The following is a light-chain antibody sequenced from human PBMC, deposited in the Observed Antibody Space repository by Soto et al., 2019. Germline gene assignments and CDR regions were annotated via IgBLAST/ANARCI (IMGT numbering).Light chain of an antibody. CDR2: KVS. CDR1: QSLVH. Sequence: DVVMTQSPLSLPVTLGQPASISCRARQSLVHLTWFQQRPGQSPRRLIHKVSNRDSGVPDRFSGSGSGTDFTLKISRVEAVDVGVYYCMQGTHWPYTFGQGNKLEIK. V-gene: IGKV2-30*02. J-gene: IGKJ2*01. CDR3: MQGTHWPYT.